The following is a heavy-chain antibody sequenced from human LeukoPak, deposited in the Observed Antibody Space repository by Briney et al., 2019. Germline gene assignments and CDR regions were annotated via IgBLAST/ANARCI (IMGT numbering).Heavy chain of an antibody. J-gene: IGHJ4*02. Sequence: SETLSLTCTVSGGSISSYYWSWIRQPPGKGLEWIGYFYYSGSTNYNPSLKSRVTISVDTSKNQFSLKLSSVTAADTAVYYCARYQWEQSYFDYWGQGTLVTVSS. V-gene: IGHV4-59*08. CDR2: FYYSGST. CDR3: ARYQWEQSYFDY. CDR1: GGSISSYY. D-gene: IGHD1-26*01.